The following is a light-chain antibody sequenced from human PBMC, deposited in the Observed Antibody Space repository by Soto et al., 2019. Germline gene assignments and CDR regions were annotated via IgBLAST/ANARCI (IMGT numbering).Light chain of an antibody. CDR3: AAWDDSLSGVV. CDR1: SSNIGGNF. Sequence: QSVLTQPPSASGTPGLRVTISCSGSSSNIGGNFVFWYQQLPGTAPKLLIYRNNQRPSGVPDRFSGSKSGTSASLAISGLRSEDEADYYCAAWDDSLSGVVFGGETKLTVL. CDR2: RNN. V-gene: IGLV1-47*01. J-gene: IGLJ2*01.